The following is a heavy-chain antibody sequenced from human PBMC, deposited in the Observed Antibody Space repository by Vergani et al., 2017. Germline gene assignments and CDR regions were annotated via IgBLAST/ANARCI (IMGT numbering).Heavy chain of an antibody. J-gene: IGHJ4*02. CDR1: GYTFSNYY. V-gene: IGHV1-46*03. D-gene: IGHD3-9*01. CDR2: INPSGGHT. CDR3: ARGDYGILTGYRY. Sequence: QVLVVQSGAEVKKSGASVKVSCKTSGYTFSNYYMHWVRQAPGQGLEWMGIINPSGGHTNYAQKFQGRVTMTRDTSTSTVYMELSSLRSEDTAIYYCARGDYGILTGYRYWVQGTLVTVSA.